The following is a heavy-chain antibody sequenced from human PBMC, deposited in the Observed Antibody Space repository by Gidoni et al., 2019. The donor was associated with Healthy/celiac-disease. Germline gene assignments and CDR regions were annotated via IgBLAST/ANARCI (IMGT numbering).Heavy chain of an antibody. J-gene: IGHJ6*02. D-gene: IGHD3-16*01. Sequence: QVQMVESGGGLVTPGGSLRISCAASGFTFSDYYMSWIRQAPGKGLGVFSYISGSGMTIYYTDSVKGLFTISRDNAKNSLYLQMNSLRAEDTAVYYCARDYGGYYYGMDVWGQGTTVTVSS. CDR2: ISGSGMTI. CDR1: GFTFSDYY. V-gene: IGHV3-11*01. CDR3: ARDYGGYYYGMDV.